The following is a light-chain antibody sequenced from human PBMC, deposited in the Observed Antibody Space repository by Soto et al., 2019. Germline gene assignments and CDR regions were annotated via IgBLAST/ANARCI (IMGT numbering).Light chain of an antibody. CDR2: GAS. J-gene: IGKJ5*01. Sequence: EIVLTQSPGTLSLSPGERATLSCRASQRISSNYLAWYQQKPGQAPRLLIYGASSRATGIPDRFSGSGSGTDFTLTISRLEPEDFAVYYCQQYGSSSTFGQGTRLEIK. CDR3: QQYGSSST. CDR1: QRISSNY. V-gene: IGKV3-20*01.